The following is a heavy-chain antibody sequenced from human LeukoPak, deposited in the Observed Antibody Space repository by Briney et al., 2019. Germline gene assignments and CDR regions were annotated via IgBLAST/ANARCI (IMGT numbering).Heavy chain of an antibody. CDR1: GFTFSDYY. CDR2: ITSSGTTI. J-gene: IGHJ3*02. V-gene: IGHV3-11*04. CDR3: ARDSAYNAFDI. D-gene: IGHD5-12*01. Sequence: GGSLRLSCAASGFTFSDYYMGWIRQAPGKGLECVSYITSSGTTIYYADSVKGRFTISRDNAKNSLYLQMNSLSAEDSAVYYCARDSAYNAFDIWGQGTMVTVSS.